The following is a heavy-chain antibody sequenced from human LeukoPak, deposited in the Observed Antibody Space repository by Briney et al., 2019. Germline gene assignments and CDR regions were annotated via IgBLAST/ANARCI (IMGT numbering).Heavy chain of an antibody. J-gene: IGHJ3*02. D-gene: IGHD1-26*01. CDR1: GFTVSSNY. CDR2: IYSGGST. CDR3: ARGGSYLSAFDI. Sequence: GGSLRLSCAASGFTVSSNYMSWVRQAPGKGLGWVSIIYSGGSTFYTDSVKGRFTITRDNSKNTLYLQMNSLRAEDTAVYYCARGGSYLSAFDIWGQGTMVTVSS. V-gene: IGHV3-53*01.